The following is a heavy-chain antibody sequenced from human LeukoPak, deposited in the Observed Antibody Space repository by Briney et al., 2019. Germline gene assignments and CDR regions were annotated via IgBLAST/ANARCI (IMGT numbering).Heavy chain of an antibody. D-gene: IGHD2/OR15-2a*01. CDR2: VDPEHGDT. V-gene: IGHV1-69-2*01. CDR1: GYTFIDYY. CDR3: TRCRATLRAPFDY. Sequence: AASVKVSCKVSGYTFIDYYIHWVRQAPGKGLEWLGRVDPEHGDTKYAEMFQSRVTITADPSTDTAYMELSSLRPEDTAIYFCTRCRATLRAPFDYWGQGTLVTVSS. J-gene: IGHJ4*02.